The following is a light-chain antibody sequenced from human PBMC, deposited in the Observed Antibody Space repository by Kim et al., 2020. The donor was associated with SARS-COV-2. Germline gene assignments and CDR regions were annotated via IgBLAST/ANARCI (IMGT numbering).Light chain of an antibody. CDR2: QDS. CDR1: KLGDKY. J-gene: IGLJ2*01. V-gene: IGLV3-1*01. Sequence: LSPGQTASITCSGDKLGDKYACWYQQKPRQSPVLVIYQDSKRPSGIPERFSGSNSGNTATLTISGTQAMDEADYYCQAWDSSTVVFGGGTKLTVL. CDR3: QAWDSSTVV.